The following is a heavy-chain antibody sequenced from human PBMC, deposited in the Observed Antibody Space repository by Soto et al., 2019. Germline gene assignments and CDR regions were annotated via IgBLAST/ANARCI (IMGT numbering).Heavy chain of an antibody. CDR2: IWYDESNK. V-gene: IGHV3-33*08. Sequence: PGGSLRLSCTTSGFTFNTYGMHWVRQAPGKGLEWVAIIWYDESNKYYADSVKGRFTISRDNSRNTLYLQMNSLRAEDTALYYCARADCTGAYCYSWPFNYGVDVWGQGTTVTVSS. CDR1: GFTFNTYG. D-gene: IGHD2-15*01. J-gene: IGHJ6*02. CDR3: ARADCTGAYCYSWPFNYGVDV.